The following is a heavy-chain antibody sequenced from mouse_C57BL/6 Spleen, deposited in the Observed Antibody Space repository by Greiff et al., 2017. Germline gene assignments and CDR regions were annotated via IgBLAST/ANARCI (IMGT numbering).Heavy chain of an antibody. CDR3: ARDNMAFDY. CDR1: GFTFSSYA. V-gene: IGHV5-4*01. D-gene: IGHD1-1*02. Sequence: DVHLVESGGGLVKPGGSLKLSCAASGFTFSSYAMSWVRQTPEKRLEWVATISDGGSYTYYPDNVKGRFTISRDNAKNNLYLQMSHLKSEDTAMYYCARDNMAFDYWGQGTTLTVSS. CDR2: ISDGGSYT. J-gene: IGHJ2*01.